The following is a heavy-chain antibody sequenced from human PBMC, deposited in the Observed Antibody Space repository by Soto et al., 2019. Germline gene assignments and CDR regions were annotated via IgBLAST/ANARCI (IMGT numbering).Heavy chain of an antibody. CDR3: AMNWNYTGGWFDP. CDR2: IIPIFGTA. Sequence: QVQLVQSGAEVKKPGSSVKVSCKASGGTFSSYAISWVRQAPGQGLEWMGGIIPIFGTANYAQKFQGRVTITADESTSTAYMELSSLRSEDPAVYYWAMNWNYTGGWFDPWGQGTLVTVSS. V-gene: IGHV1-69*01. D-gene: IGHD1-7*01. CDR1: GGTFSSYA. J-gene: IGHJ5*02.